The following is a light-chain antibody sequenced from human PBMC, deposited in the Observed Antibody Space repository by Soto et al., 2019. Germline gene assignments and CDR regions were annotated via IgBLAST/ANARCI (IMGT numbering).Light chain of an antibody. CDR2: GAS. Sequence: IVLTQSPATLSASPGERVTLSCWASQNINSNIAWHQRKPGQAPRLLMCGASIRAVGIPGRFTGSGSGTQFTLTINSLQPEDLATYYCQQYSSWYTFGQGTKVDIK. V-gene: IGKV3-15*01. CDR3: QQYSSWYT. CDR1: QNINSN. J-gene: IGKJ2*01.